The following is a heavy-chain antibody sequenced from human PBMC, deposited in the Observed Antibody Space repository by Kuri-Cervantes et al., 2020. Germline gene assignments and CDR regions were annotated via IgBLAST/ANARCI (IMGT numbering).Heavy chain of an antibody. Sequence: ASVKVSCKASGYTFTSYDINWVRQAPGQGLEWMGWINPNSGDTNCAQKFQGRVTMTRDTSISTVYMELSSLRSDDTAVYYCAREATALDVWGQGTMVTVSS. V-gene: IGHV1-2*02. CDR1: GYTFTSYD. D-gene: IGHD5-12*01. J-gene: IGHJ6*02. CDR2: INPNSGDT. CDR3: AREATALDV.